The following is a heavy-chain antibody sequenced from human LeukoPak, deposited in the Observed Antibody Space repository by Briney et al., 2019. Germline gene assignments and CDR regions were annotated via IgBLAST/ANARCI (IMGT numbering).Heavy chain of an antibody. CDR3: ARGVRDYDILNY. Sequence: AETLSLTCAVYGGSFSGYYWSWIRHPPGKGLEWIGEINHRGSTNYNRSLKSRVTLSVDTSKNQFSLKLSSVTAGDTAVYYCARGVRDYDILNYWGQGTLVTVSS. V-gene: IGHV4-34*01. J-gene: IGHJ4*02. CDR2: INHRGST. CDR1: GGSFSGYY. D-gene: IGHD3-9*01.